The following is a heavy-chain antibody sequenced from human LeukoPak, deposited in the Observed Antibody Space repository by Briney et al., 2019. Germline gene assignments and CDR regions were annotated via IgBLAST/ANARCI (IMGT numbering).Heavy chain of an antibody. CDR2: IWNDGSNK. Sequence: PGGSLRLSCAASGFTFRSYGMHWVRQAPGKGLEWVAVIWNDGSNKYYADSVKGRFTISRDNSKNTLYLQMNSLRGEDTAVYYCARRSGRTPNYFDPWGQGTLVTVSS. J-gene: IGHJ5*02. CDR1: GFTFRSYG. D-gene: IGHD6-25*01. V-gene: IGHV3-33*01. CDR3: ARRSGRTPNYFDP.